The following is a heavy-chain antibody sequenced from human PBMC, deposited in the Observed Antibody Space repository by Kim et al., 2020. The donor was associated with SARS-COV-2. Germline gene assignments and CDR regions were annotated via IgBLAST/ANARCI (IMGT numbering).Heavy chain of an antibody. CDR2: ISYDGSNK. V-gene: IGHV3-30*04. Sequence: GGSLRLSCAASGFTFSSYAMHWVRQAPGKGLEWVAVISYDGSNKYYADSVKGRFTISRDNSKNTLYLQMNSLRAEDTAVYYCARERWGSSSWCDAFDIWGQGTMVTVSS. D-gene: IGHD6-13*01. CDR1: GFTFSSYA. J-gene: IGHJ3*02. CDR3: ARERWGSSSWCDAFDI.